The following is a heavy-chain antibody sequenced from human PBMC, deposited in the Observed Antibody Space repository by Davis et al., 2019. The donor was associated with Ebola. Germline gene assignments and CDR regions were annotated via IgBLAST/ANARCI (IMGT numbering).Heavy chain of an antibody. Sequence: MPSETLSLTCTVSGGSISSSSYYWGWIRQPPGKGLEWIGEINHSGSTNYNPSLKSRVTISVDTSRNQFSLKLNSVTAADTAVYFCAREVPGAGHLDYWGQGILVTVSS. CDR3: AREVPGAGHLDY. J-gene: IGHJ4*02. D-gene: IGHD6-13*01. CDR2: INHSGST. CDR1: GGSISSSSYY. V-gene: IGHV4-39*07.